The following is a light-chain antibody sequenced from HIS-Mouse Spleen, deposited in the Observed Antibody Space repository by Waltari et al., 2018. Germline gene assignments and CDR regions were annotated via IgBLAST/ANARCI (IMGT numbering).Light chain of an antibody. CDR3: SSYTSSSTLEV. Sequence: QSALTQPASVSGSPGQSITISCTGTSSDVGGYNYVSWYQQHPGKAPKPMIYEVSNRASGVSNRFSGSKSGNTASLTISGLQAEDEADYYCSSYTSSSTLEVFGGGTKLTVL. CDR1: SSDVGGYNY. V-gene: IGLV2-14*01. CDR2: EVS. J-gene: IGLJ3*02.